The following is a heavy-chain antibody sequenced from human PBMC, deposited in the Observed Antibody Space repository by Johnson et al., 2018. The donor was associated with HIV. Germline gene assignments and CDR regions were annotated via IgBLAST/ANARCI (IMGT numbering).Heavy chain of an antibody. J-gene: IGHJ3*02. CDR2: VNNDGGDT. CDR1: GFTFTNYW. V-gene: IGHV3-74*01. CDR3: AKVHSSSSLNGAFDI. Sequence: VQLVESGGGLVQPGGSLRLSCAVSGFTFTNYWMHWVRQAPGKGLVWVSRVNNDGGDTIYADSVKGRFTISRDNAKNSLYLQMNSLRAEDTALYYCAKVHSSSSLNGAFDIWGQGTMVTVSS. D-gene: IGHD6-6*01.